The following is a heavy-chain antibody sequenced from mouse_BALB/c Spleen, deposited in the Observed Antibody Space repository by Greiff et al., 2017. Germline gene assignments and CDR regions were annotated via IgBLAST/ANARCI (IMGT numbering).Heavy chain of an antibody. Sequence: VQLKESGAELVRSGASVKLSCTASGFNIKDYYMHWVKQRPEQGLEWIGWIDPENGDTEYAPKFQGKATMTADTSSNTAYLQLSSLTSEDTAVYYCNAGDYGNYLDYWGQGTTLTVSS. CDR3: NAGDYGNYLDY. CDR1: GFNIKDYY. CDR2: IDPENGDT. J-gene: IGHJ2*01. D-gene: IGHD2-1*01. V-gene: IGHV14-4*02.